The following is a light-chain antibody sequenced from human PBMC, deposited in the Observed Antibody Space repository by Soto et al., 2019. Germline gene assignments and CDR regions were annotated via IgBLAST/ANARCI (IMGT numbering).Light chain of an antibody. V-gene: IGKV3-20*01. J-gene: IGKJ5*01. CDR3: QQYGTSPA. CDR1: QSVSSSY. Sequence: EIVLTQSPGTLSLSPGERATLSCRASQSVSSSYLAWYQQKPGQAPRLVIYGASNRATGIPDRFSGSGSGTDFTLTISRLEPEDFAMYYCQQYGTSPAFGQGTRLEIK. CDR2: GAS.